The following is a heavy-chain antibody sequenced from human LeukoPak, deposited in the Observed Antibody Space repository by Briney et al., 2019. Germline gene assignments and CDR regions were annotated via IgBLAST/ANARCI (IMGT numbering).Heavy chain of an antibody. CDR2: IKRKTDGGTT. V-gene: IGHV3-15*01. Sequence: PGGSLRLSCAASGFTFSNAWMSWVRQAPGKGLEWVGRIKRKTDGGTTDYAAPGKGRFTISRNDSKNTLYLQMNSLITEDTAVYYCTTARSDIVVVPAARGFDHWGQGTLVTVSS. J-gene: IGHJ4*02. CDR1: GFTFSNAW. CDR3: TTARSDIVVVPAARGFDH. D-gene: IGHD2-2*01.